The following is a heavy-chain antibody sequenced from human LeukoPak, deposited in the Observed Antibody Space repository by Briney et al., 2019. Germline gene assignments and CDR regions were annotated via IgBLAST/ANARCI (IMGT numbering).Heavy chain of an antibody. CDR2: IIPIFGTA. CDR3: AREVGCGSTSCYVDY. J-gene: IGHJ4*02. CDR1: GGTFSSYA. V-gene: IGHV1-69*01. Sequence: GSSVKVSCKASGGTFSSYAISWVRQAPGQGLEWMGGIIPIFGTANYAQKFQGRVTITADESTSTAYMELSSLRSEDTAVYYCAREVGCGSTSCYVDYWGRGTLVTVSS. D-gene: IGHD2-2*01.